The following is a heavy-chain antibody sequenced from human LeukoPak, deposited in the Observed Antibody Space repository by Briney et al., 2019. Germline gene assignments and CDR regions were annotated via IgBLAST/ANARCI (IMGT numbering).Heavy chain of an antibody. J-gene: IGHJ6*03. CDR2: IYYSGNT. Sequence: PSETLSLTCTVSGGSISDYYWTWIRQPPGKGLEWIGHIYYSGNTIYNPSLKSRVTISVDTSKNQFSLKLSSVTAADTAVYYCARSPGEGYYFYYYMDVWGKGTTVTVSS. V-gene: IGHV4-59*12. CDR3: ARSPGEGYYFYYYMDV. CDR1: GGSISDYY. D-gene: IGHD7-27*01.